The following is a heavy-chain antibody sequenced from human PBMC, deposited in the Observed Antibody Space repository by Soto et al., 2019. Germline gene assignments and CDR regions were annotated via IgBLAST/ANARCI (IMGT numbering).Heavy chain of an antibody. Sequence: SETLSLTCTVSGGSISSGGYYWSWIRQHPGKGLEWIGYIYYSGSTYYNPSLKSRVTISVDTSKNQFSLKLSSVTAADTAVYYCARAPYSSSWYNWFDPWGQGTLVTVSS. J-gene: IGHJ5*02. CDR2: IYYSGST. V-gene: IGHV4-31*03. CDR3: ARAPYSSSWYNWFDP. D-gene: IGHD6-13*01. CDR1: GGSISSGGYY.